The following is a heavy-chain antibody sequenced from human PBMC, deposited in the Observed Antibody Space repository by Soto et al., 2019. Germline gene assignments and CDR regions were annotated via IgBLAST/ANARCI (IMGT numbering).Heavy chain of an antibody. J-gene: IGHJ5*01. CDR1: GGSISSGGYS. CDR2: IYYSGSA. V-gene: IGHV4-61*08. Sequence: PSETLSLTCAVSGGSISSGGYSWSWIRQPPGKGLEWIGYIYYSGSANYNPSLKSRVTISVDTSRNQFSLKLSSVTAADTAVYYCARAPAATMNWFDPWGQGTLVTVSS. D-gene: IGHD6-25*01. CDR3: ARAPAATMNWFDP.